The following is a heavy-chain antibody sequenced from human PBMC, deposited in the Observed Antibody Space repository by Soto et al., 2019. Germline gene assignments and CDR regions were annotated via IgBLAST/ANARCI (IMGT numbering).Heavy chain of an antibody. CDR1: GFSFGGYW. J-gene: IGHJ5*02. CDR3: AITTSTVSYWFDP. D-gene: IGHD4-4*01. CDR2: IKEDGGEQ. Sequence: GGSLRLSCVASGFSFGGYWMSWVRQAPGKGPEWVANIKEDGGEQHYVDSVKGRFTISRANTENSLFLQMNNLRVEDSAIYYCAITTSTVSYWFDPWGPGTQVPVSS. V-gene: IGHV3-7*03.